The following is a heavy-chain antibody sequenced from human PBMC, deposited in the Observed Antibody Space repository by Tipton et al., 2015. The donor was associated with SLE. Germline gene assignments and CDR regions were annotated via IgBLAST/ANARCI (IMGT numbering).Heavy chain of an antibody. J-gene: IGHJ3*02. Sequence: TLSLTCTVSGASVSSNYWNWIRQPPGKGLEWIGYIHYSGTTHDNPSLKSRVTMSVDMSKNQFSLRLTSVTAADTAVYYCARTLGAIAHTVYDAFDIWGQGKMVTVSS. CDR1: GASVSSNY. V-gene: IGHV4-59*02. CDR3: ARTLGAIAHTVYDAFDI. CDR2: IHYSGTT. D-gene: IGHD1-26*01.